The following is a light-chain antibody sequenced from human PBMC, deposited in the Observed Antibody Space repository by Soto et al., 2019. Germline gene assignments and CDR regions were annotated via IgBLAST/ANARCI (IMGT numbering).Light chain of an antibody. CDR1: QSVLYSSNNKNY. V-gene: IGKV4-1*01. J-gene: IGKJ2*01. CDR3: QQYYSTPFT. Sequence: DIVMTQSPDSLAVSLGERATINCKSSQSVLYSSNNKNYLAWYQQKPGQPPKLLIYWASTRESGVPDRFSGSGSGTDFTLTISYLQAADVAVYYCQQYYSTPFTFGQGTKLEIK. CDR2: WAS.